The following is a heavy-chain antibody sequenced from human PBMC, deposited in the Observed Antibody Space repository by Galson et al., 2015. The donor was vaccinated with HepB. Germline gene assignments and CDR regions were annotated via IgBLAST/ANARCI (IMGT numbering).Heavy chain of an antibody. CDR1: GFTFNNAW. D-gene: IGHD6-25*01. J-gene: IGHJ6*02. V-gene: IGHV3-15*01. CDR3: TTDRTFSSVYYVNYYYYAMHV. Sequence: SLRLSCAASGFTFNNAWMSWVRQAPGKGLEWVGRIKSKTDGGTTDYAAPVKGRFSTSRDDSKNILYLQMNSLKTDDTAVYYCTTDRTFSSVYYVNYYYYAMHVWGQGTTVTVSS. CDR2: IKSKTDGGTT.